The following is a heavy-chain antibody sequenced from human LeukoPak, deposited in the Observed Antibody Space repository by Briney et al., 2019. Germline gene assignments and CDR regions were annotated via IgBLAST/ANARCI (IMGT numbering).Heavy chain of an antibody. Sequence: GGSLRLSCAASGFTFSSYAMSWVRQAPGKGLEWVSSISGSGGSTYYADSVKGRFTISRDNSKNTLYLQMNSLRAEDTAVYYCAKSRYDFWSGYDYWGQGTLVTVSS. V-gene: IGHV3-23*01. J-gene: IGHJ4*02. CDR2: ISGSGGST. CDR1: GFTFSSYA. CDR3: AKSRYDFWSGYDY. D-gene: IGHD3-3*01.